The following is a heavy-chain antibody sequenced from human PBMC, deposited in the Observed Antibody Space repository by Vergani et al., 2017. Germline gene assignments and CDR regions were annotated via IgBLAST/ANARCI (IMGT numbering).Heavy chain of an antibody. CDR3: ARVNTETNVHLFYYYYMDD. CDR1: GGSFTSYH. CDR2: IDHTGRP. Sequence: QVQLQQWGGGLLKPSETLSLTCVVNGGSFTSYHWTWIRQSPGEGLEWVGDIDHTGRPDYNPSLKSRLTISVDKSRNQFSLTLNSVTATDTEIYFCARVNTETNVHLFYYYYMDDWGQGTAVTVS. V-gene: IGHV4-34*01. D-gene: IGHD4-11*01. J-gene: IGHJ6*03.